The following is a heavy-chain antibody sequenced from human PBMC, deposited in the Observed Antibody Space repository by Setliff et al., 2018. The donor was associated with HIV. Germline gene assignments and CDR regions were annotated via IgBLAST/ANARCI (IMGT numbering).Heavy chain of an antibody. CDR3: ARTAILQFNWFDP. D-gene: IGHD2-21*02. Sequence: ASVKVSCKASGYTFTGHYLHWVRQATGQGLEWMGWMNPNSGNTGYAQKFQGRVTMTRNTSISTAYMELSSLRSEDTAVYYCARTAILQFNWFDPWGQGTLVTVSS. J-gene: IGHJ5*02. CDR1: GYTFTGHY. V-gene: IGHV1-8*02. CDR2: MNPNSGNT.